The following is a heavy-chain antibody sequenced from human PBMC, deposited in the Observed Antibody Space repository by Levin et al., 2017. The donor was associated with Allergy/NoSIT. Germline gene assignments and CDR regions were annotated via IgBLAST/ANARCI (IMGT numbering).Heavy chain of an antibody. Sequence: GGSLRLSCAASGFTFSSYWMSWVRQAPGKGLEWVANIKQDGSEKYYVDSVKGRFTISRDNAKNSLYLQMNSLRAEDTAVYYCAREDIVVVPAAMPGGYYYYYYMDVWGKGTTVTVSS. CDR2: IKQDGSEK. D-gene: IGHD2-2*01. CDR3: AREDIVVVPAAMPGGYYYYYYMDV. V-gene: IGHV3-7*03. J-gene: IGHJ6*03. CDR1: GFTFSSYW.